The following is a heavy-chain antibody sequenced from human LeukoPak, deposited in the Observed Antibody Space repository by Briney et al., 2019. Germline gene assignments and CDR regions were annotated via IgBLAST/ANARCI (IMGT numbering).Heavy chain of an antibody. CDR2: IYTSGST. V-gene: IGHV4-4*09. D-gene: IGHD6-13*01. CDR1: GGSISSYY. CDR3: ARDNLNPDVLGIAAAGIGNWFDP. Sequence: PSETLSLTCTVSGGSISSYYWSWIRQPPGKGLEWIGYIYTSGSTNYNPSLKSRVTISVDTSKNQFSLKLSSVTAADTAVYYCARDNLNPDVLGIAAAGIGNWFDPWGQGTLVTVSS. J-gene: IGHJ5*02.